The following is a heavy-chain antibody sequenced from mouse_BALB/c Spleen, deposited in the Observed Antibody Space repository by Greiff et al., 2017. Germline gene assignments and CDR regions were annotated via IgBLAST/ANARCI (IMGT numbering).Heavy chain of an antibody. J-gene: IGHJ3*01. CDR3: ARRGYDYGFAY. V-gene: IGHV3-2*02. CDR1: GYSITSDYA. Sequence: EVKLVESGPGLVKPSQSLSLTCTVTGYSITSDYAWNWIRQFPGNKLEWMGYISYSGSTSYNPSLKSRISITRDTSKNQFFLQLNSVTTEDTATYYCARRGYDYGFAYWGQGTLVTVSA. D-gene: IGHD2-4*01. CDR2: ISYSGST.